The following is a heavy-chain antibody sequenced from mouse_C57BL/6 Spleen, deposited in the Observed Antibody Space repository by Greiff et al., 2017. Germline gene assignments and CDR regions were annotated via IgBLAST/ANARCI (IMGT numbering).Heavy chain of an antibody. CDR2: INPCNGGT. J-gene: IGHJ1*03. CDR3: ARWGTVVAHWYFDV. Sequence: QVQLQQPGTELVKPGASVKLSCKASGYTFTSSWMHWVKQRPGQGLEWIGNINPCNGGTNYNEKFKGKATLTEDKSSSTAYMQLSSLTSEDSAVDYCARWGTVVAHWYFDVWGTGTTVTVSS. CDR1: GYTFTSSW. V-gene: IGHV1-53*01. D-gene: IGHD1-1*01.